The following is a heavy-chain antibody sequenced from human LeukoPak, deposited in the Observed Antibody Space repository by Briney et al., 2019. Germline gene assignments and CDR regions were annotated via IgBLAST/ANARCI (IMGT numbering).Heavy chain of an antibody. V-gene: IGHV1-46*01. Sequence: ASVKVSCKASGYTFTSYYMHWVRQAPGQGLEWMGIINPSGGSTSYAQKFQGRVTMTRDTSISTAYMELSRLRSDDTAVYYCARIVAGTVDYWGQGTLVTVSS. CDR3: ARIVAGTVDY. J-gene: IGHJ4*02. CDR1: GYTFTSYY. CDR2: INPSGGST. D-gene: IGHD1-1*01.